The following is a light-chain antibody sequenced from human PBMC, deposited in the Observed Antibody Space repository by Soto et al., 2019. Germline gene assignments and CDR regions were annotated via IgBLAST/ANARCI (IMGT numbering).Light chain of an antibody. Sequence: EIVLTQPPGTLSLSPGARSTLSCMAIQSVSSTYLAWYQQKPGQATRLLIYGTSSRATGIPDRFSGSGSGTDFTLTISRLEPEDFAVYYCQQSDSSPGLTFGGGTKVDIK. CDR2: GTS. CDR3: QQSDSSPGLT. CDR1: QSVSSTY. V-gene: IGKV3-20*01. J-gene: IGKJ4*01.